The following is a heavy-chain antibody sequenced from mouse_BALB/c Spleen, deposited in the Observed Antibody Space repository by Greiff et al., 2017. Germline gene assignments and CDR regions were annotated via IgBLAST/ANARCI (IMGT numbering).Heavy chain of an antibody. V-gene: IGHV1-4*02. CDR3: ARGGLRWYYFDY. J-gene: IGHJ2*01. Sequence: ESAAELARPGASVKMSCKASGYTFTSYTMHWVKQRPGQGLEWIGYINPSSGYTEYNQKFKDKTTLTADKSSSTAYMQLSSLTSEDSAVYYCARGGLRWYYFDYWGQGTTLTVSS. CDR1: GYTFTSYT. D-gene: IGHD1-1*02. CDR2: INPSSGYT.